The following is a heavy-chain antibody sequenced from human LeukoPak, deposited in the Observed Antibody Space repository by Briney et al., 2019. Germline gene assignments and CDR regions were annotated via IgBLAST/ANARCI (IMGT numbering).Heavy chain of an antibody. CDR1: GYTFTSYD. V-gene: IGHV1-8*01. CDR2: MNPNSGNT. Sequence: ASVKVSCKASGYTFTSYDINWVRQATGQGLEWMGWMNPNSGNTGYAQKFQGRVTMTRNTSISTAYMELSSLRSEDTAVYYCAGGRGSSWYLIAELNFDYWGQGTLVTVSS. J-gene: IGHJ4*02. CDR3: AGGRGSSWYLIAELNFDY. D-gene: IGHD6-13*01.